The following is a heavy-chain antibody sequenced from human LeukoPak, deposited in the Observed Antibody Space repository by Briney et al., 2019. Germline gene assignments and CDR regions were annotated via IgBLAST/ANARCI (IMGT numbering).Heavy chain of an antibody. CDR1: GFTFTNYG. Sequence: GGSLRLSCAASGFTFTNYGMHWVRQAPGKGLEWLAFIRYDGSNKYYADSVKGRFTISRDNFKNTLYLQMNSLRTEDTAVYYCTRGGYQLQYAGGYNWFDPWGQGILVTVSS. CDR3: TRGGYQLQYAGGYNWFDP. CDR2: IRYDGSNK. J-gene: IGHJ5*02. D-gene: IGHD2-2*01. V-gene: IGHV3-30*02.